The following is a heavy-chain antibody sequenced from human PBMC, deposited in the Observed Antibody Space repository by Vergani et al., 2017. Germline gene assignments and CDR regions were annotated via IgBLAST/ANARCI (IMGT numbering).Heavy chain of an antibody. J-gene: IGHJ6*03. Sequence: QVQLVQSGAEVKKPGSSVQVSCKASGGTFSSYAISWVRQAPGQGLEWMGGIIPIFGTANYAQKFQGRVTITADESTSTAYMELSSLRSEDTAVYYCARVEALQYKGCYYYYYMDVWGKGTTVTVSS. V-gene: IGHV1-69*01. CDR2: IIPIFGTA. CDR1: GGTFSSYA. CDR3: ARVEALQYKGCYYYYYMDV. D-gene: IGHD4-11*01.